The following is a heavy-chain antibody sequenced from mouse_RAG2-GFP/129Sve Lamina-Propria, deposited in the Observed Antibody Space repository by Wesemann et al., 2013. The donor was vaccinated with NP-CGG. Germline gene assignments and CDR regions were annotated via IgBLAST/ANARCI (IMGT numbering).Heavy chain of an antibody. V-gene: IGHV1-55*01. D-gene: IGHD2-1*01. CDR3: ARRYGNYVDAMDY. CDR1: GYTFTSYW. CDR2: IYPGSGST. J-gene: IGHJ4*01. Sequence: VQLQQSGPELVKPGASVKLSCKASGYTFTSYWMHWVKQRPGHGLEWIGDIYPGSGSTNYNEKFKSKATLTVDTSSSTAYMQLSSLTSEDSAVYYCARRYGNYVDAMDYWGQGTSVTVSS.